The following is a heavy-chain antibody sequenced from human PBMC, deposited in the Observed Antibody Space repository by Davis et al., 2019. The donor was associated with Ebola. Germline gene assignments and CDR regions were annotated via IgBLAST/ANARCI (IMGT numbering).Heavy chain of an antibody. CDR2: ISHDGRNI. V-gene: IGHV3-30*03. CDR3: DY. Sequence: GGSLRLSCAASGFTFSNYGMNWVRQAPGKGLEWVAFISHDGRNIPYAGSVWGRFTISRDNSRNTVYCAKDRHPLANNKIYYFDYWGPGTLVTVSS. CDR1: GFTFSNYG. J-gene: IGHJ4*01. D-gene: IGHD2-15*01.